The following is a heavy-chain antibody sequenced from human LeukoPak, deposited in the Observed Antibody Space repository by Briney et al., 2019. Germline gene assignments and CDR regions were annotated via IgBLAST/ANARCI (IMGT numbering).Heavy chain of an antibody. V-gene: IGHV4-39*07. CDR2: IYYSGST. Sequence: SETLSLTCTVSGGSISSSSYYWGWIRQPPWKGLEWIGSIYYSGSTYYNPSLKSRVTISVDTSKNQFSLKLSSVTAADTAVYYCARSITIFGVAIDYWGQGTLVTVSS. CDR3: ARSITIFGVAIDY. J-gene: IGHJ4*02. D-gene: IGHD3-3*01. CDR1: GGSISSSSYY.